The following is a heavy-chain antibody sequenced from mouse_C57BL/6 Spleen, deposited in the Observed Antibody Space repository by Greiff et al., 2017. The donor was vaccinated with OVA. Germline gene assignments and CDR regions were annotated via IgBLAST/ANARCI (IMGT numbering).Heavy chain of an antibody. Sequence: VHVKQSGAELVKPGASVKLSCTASGFNIKDYYMHWVKQRTEQGLEWIGRIDPEDGETKYAPKFKGKATITADTSYNTDYLQLSSLTSEDTSVYYCSHIYYDSDAFAYWGQVTLVTVSA. D-gene: IGHD2-4*01. CDR3: SHIYYDSDAFAY. V-gene: IGHV14-2*01. CDR2: IDPEDGET. J-gene: IGHJ3*01. CDR1: GFNIKDYY.